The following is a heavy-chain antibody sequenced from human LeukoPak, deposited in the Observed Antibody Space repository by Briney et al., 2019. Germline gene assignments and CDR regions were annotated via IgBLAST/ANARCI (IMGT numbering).Heavy chain of an antibody. Sequence: ASVNVSCKASGYTFTSYGISWVRQAPGQGLEWMGWISAYNGNTNYAQKLQGRVTMTTDTSTSTACMELRSLRSDDTAVYYCARDQTKPYYGSGSYYRYFDYWGQGTLVTVSS. J-gene: IGHJ4*02. D-gene: IGHD3-10*01. CDR2: ISAYNGNT. CDR3: ARDQTKPYYGSGSYYRYFDY. V-gene: IGHV1-18*01. CDR1: GYTFTSYG.